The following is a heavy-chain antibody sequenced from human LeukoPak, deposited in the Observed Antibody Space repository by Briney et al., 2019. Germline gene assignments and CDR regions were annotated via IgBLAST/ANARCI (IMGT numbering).Heavy chain of an antibody. CDR3: ARHYGSGSYYKA. J-gene: IGHJ5*02. CDR1: GGSISSYY. Sequence: PSETLSLTCTVSGGSISSYYWSWIRQPPGKGLEWIGYIYYSGSTNCNPSLKSRVTISVDTSKNQFSLKLSSVTAADTAVYYCARHYGSGSYYKAWGQGTLVTVSS. V-gene: IGHV4-59*08. D-gene: IGHD3-10*01. CDR2: IYYSGST.